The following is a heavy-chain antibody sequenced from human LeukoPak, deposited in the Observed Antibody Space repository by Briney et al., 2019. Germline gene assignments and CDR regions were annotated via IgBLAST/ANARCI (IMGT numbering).Heavy chain of an antibody. J-gene: IGHJ4*02. Sequence: GGSLRLSCAASGFTFSNAWMSWVRQAPGKGLEWVSAISGSGGSTYYADSVKGRFTISRDNSKNTLYLQMNSLRAEDTAVYYCAKDHYYDSSGYIFDYWGQGTLVTVSS. CDR1: GFTFSNAW. D-gene: IGHD3-22*01. CDR2: ISGSGGST. CDR3: AKDHYYDSSGYIFDY. V-gene: IGHV3-23*01.